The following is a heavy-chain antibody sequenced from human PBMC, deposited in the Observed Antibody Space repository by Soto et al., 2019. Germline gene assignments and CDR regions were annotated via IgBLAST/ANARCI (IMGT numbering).Heavy chain of an antibody. V-gene: IGHV3-30*03. D-gene: IGHD7-27*01. J-gene: IGHJ6*02. CDR1: GFTFSSYG. CDR2: MSSDGSKK. CDR3: AREWKLGNYYYYGMDV. Sequence: QVQLVESGGGVVQPGRSLRLSCAASGFTFSSYGMHWVRQAPGKGLEWVAVMSSDGSKKYYGDSVKGRFTISRDNSRNTLYLQMKSLRAEDMAVYYCAREWKLGNYYYYGMDVWGQGTTVTVSS.